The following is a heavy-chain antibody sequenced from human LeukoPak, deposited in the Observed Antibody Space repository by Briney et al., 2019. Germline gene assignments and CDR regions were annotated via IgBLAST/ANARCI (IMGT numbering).Heavy chain of an antibody. D-gene: IGHD2-2*01. J-gene: IGHJ4*02. V-gene: IGHV4-59*01. CDR3: ARDGVVPAAIVN. CDR1: GGSISSYY. Sequence: SATLSLTCPVSGGSISSYYWSWIRQPPGKGLEWIGYIYYSGSTNYNPSLKSRVTISVDTSKNQFSLKLSSVTAADTAVYYCARDGVVPAAIVNWGQGTLVTVSS. CDR2: IYYSGST.